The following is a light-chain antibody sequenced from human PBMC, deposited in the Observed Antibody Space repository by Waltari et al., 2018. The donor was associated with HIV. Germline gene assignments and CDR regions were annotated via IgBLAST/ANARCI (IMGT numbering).Light chain of an antibody. Sequence: VLTQSPGFVSLSPGERATLSCRASESVSTRYVAWYHKKPGQPPRLLIYGAYSRATGVPDRFRGSGSGRDFTLTINSLESDDFGVYHCQQYGNPPITFGGGTTVEI. V-gene: IGKV3-20*01. CDR1: ESVSTRY. CDR2: GAY. J-gene: IGKJ4*01. CDR3: QQYGNPPIT.